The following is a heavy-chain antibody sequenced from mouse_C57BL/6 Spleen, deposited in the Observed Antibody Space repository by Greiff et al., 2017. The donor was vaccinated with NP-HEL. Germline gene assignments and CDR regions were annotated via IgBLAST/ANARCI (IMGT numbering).Heavy chain of an antibody. J-gene: IGHJ4*01. Sequence: VQLQQPGAELVKPGASVKLSCKASGYTFTSYWMHWVKQRPGQGLEWIGMIHPNSGSTNYNEKFKSKATLTVDKSSSTTYMQLSSLTSEDSAVDYCARTATVVGYAMDYWGQGTSVTVSS. CDR1: GYTFTSYW. V-gene: IGHV1-64*01. CDR2: IHPNSGST. D-gene: IGHD2-1*01. CDR3: ARTATVVGYAMDY.